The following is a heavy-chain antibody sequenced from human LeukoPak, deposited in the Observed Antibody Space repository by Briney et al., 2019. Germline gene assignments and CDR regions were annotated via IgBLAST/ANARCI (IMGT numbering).Heavy chain of an antibody. J-gene: IGHJ5*02. D-gene: IGHD2-2*01. Sequence: GGSLRLSCAASGFTFSSYAMSWVRQAPVKGLEWVSAISGSGGSTYYADSVKGRFTISRDNSKNTLYLQMNSLRAEDTAVYYCAKDPPVYCSSTSCSNWFDPWGQGTLVTVSS. V-gene: IGHV3-23*01. CDR2: ISGSGGST. CDR1: GFTFSSYA. CDR3: AKDPPVYCSSTSCSNWFDP.